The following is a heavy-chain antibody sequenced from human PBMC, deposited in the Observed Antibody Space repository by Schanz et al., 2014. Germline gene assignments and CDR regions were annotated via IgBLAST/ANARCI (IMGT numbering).Heavy chain of an antibody. CDR1: GFTFSDSW. D-gene: IGHD6-19*01. Sequence: EVQLVESGGGLVQPGGSLRLSCAASGFTFSDSWMHWVRQAPGKGLVWVSRTSNDGSFTTFADSVKGRFTISRDNAKNTLYLQMNSLRAEDTAVYYCARKTDSSGTGDYWGQGTLVTVSS. CDR2: TSNDGSFT. V-gene: IGHV3-74*01. CDR3: ARKTDSSGTGDY. J-gene: IGHJ4*02.